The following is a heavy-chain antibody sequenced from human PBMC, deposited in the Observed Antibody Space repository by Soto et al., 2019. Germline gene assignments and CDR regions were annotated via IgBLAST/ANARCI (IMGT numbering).Heavy chain of an antibody. CDR2: IIPICGTA. Sequence: QVQLVQSGAEVKKPGSSVKVSCKASGGTFSSYAISWVRQAPGQGLEWMGGIIPICGTANYAQKFQGRVTITADESTRTAYMELSSLRSEDTAVYYCARGGYYDSSNQPYYFDYWGQGTLVTVSS. V-gene: IGHV1-69*12. J-gene: IGHJ4*02. CDR3: ARGGYYDSSNQPYYFDY. CDR1: GGTFSSYA. D-gene: IGHD3-22*01.